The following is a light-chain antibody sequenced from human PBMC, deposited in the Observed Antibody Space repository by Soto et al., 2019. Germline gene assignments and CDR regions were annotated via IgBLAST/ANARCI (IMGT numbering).Light chain of an antibody. CDR3: QQRTNWWT. CDR1: QSVSSY. V-gene: IGKV3-11*01. J-gene: IGKJ1*01. CDR2: DAS. Sequence: EIVLTQSAATLSLSPGERATLSFRASQSVSSYLAWYQQKPGQAPRLLIHDASIRATGIPARFSGSGSGTDFTLTISSLEPEDVAVYYCQQRTNWWTFGQGTKVEIK.